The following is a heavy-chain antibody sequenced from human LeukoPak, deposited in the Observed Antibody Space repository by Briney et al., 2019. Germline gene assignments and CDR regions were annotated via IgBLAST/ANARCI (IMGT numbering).Heavy chain of an antibody. D-gene: IGHD7-27*01. CDR3: ARVVVSVTGEWRLYDY. J-gene: IGHJ4*02. V-gene: IGHV1-2*06. Sequence: ASVKVSCKASGGTFSSYTISWVRQAPGQGLEWMGRINPNSGGTNYAQKFQGRVTMTRDTSISTAYMELSRLRSDDTAVYYCARVVVSVTGEWRLYDYWGQGTLVTVSS. CDR2: INPNSGGT. CDR1: GGTFSSYT.